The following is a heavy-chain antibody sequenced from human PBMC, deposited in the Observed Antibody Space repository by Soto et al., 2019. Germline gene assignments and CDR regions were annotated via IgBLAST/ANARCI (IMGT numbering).Heavy chain of an antibody. CDR3: AIKRITMVRGVIDYFDY. CDR1: GYTFTSYG. Sequence: ASVKVSCKASGYTFTSYGISWVRQAPGQGLEWMGWISAYNGNTNYARKLQGRVTMTTDTSTSTAYMELRSLRSDDTAVYYCAIKRITMVRGVIDYFDYWGQGTLVTVSS. CDR2: ISAYNGNT. J-gene: IGHJ4*02. V-gene: IGHV1-18*01. D-gene: IGHD3-10*01.